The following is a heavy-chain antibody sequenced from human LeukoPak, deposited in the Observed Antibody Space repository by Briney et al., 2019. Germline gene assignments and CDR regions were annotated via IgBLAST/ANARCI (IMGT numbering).Heavy chain of an antibody. D-gene: IGHD3-22*01. Sequence: KTSETLSLTCTVSGGSISSGDYYWSWIRQPPGKGLEWIGYIYYSGSTYYNPSLKSRVTISVDTSKNQFSLKLSSVTAADTAVYYCAAMIVPDRYFEYWGQGTLVTVSS. J-gene: IGHJ4*02. CDR3: AAMIVPDRYFEY. V-gene: IGHV4-30-4*01. CDR1: GGSISSGDYY. CDR2: IYYSGST.